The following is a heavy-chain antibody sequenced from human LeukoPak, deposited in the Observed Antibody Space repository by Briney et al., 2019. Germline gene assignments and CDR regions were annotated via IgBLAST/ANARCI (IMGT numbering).Heavy chain of an antibody. V-gene: IGHV4-4*07. CDR2: IYTSGST. Sequence: SETLSLTCTVSGVSVSGYYWSWIRQPAGKGLEWIGRIYTSGSTNYNPSLKSRVTISVDTSKNQFSLKLSSVTAADTAVYYCARDFRVCSSGSCYSGPFDYWGQGTLVTVSS. CDR1: GVSVSGYY. D-gene: IGHD2-15*01. J-gene: IGHJ4*02. CDR3: ARDFRVCSSGSCYSGPFDY.